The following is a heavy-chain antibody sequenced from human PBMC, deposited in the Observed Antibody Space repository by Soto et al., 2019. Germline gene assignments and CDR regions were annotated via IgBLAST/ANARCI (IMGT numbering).Heavy chain of an antibody. Sequence: EVQLLESGGGLVQPGGSLRLSCAASGFTFGSHAMIWVRQAPGKGLEWVSAISGSGGSAYYADSVKGRFTISRDNSINTLYLQMNSLRAADTAIYYCSKEPYSDFWSAYYYFDYWGQGTLVTVSS. CDR3: SKEPYSDFWSAYYYFDY. J-gene: IGHJ4*02. D-gene: IGHD3-3*01. CDR1: GFTFGSHA. V-gene: IGHV3-23*01. CDR2: ISGSGGSA.